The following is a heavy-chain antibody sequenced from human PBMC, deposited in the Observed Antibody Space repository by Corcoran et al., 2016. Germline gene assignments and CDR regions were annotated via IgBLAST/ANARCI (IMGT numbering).Heavy chain of an antibody. CDR1: GFTFSSYW. CDR3: ARALRNGPVLSSGCCFDY. V-gene: IGHV3-7*01. CDR2: IKQDGSEK. D-gene: IGHD6-19*01. J-gene: IGHJ4*02. Sequence: EVQLVESGGGLVQPGGSLRLSCAASGFTFSSYWMSWVRQAPGKGREWVANIKQDGSEKYYVDSVKGRFTISRDNAKNSLYLQMNSLRAEDTAVYYCARALRNGPVLSSGCCFDYWGQGTLVTVSS.